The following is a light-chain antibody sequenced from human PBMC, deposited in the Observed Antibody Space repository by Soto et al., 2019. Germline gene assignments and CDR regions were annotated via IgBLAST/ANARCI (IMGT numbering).Light chain of an antibody. CDR1: SSDVGGYDY. J-gene: IGLJ1*01. V-gene: IGLV2-8*01. CDR3: SSYTGGNPSYV. CDR2: EVT. Sequence: QSALTQPPSASGSPGQSGTISCTGTSSDVGGYDYVSWYQQHPDKAPKLMIYEVTIRPSGVSDRFSGSKSGNTASLTVSGLQAEDEADYYCSSYTGGNPSYVFGTGTKVTVL.